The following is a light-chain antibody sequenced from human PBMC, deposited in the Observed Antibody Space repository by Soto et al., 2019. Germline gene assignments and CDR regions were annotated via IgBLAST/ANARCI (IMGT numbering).Light chain of an antibody. CDR1: QTINNN. V-gene: IGKV3-15*01. J-gene: IGKJ1*01. Sequence: VMTQAPATLSVSPGERATLSCRASQTINNNVAWYQLKDGQVPRLVIYGASTRATDIPARFSGSGSGTEFTLTISGLQSEDFAVYFCQQYTDRPRTFGQGTKVDIK. CDR3: QQYTDRPRT. CDR2: GAS.